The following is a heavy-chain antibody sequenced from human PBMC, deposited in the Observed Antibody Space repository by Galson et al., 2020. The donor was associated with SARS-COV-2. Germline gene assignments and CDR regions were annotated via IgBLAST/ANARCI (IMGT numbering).Heavy chain of an antibody. V-gene: IGHV3-11*01. CDR1: GFIFSVAH. D-gene: IGHD3-16*01. CDR2: LTNGGDTI. Sequence: GRSLRLSCAASGFIFSVAHMTWLLSDPGKGLEWNSHLTNGGDTIYYADSVKGRFTMSRDNANNLLYLQMNSLRVEDTAMYYCARESWGSLDPWGQGTLVTVST. CDR3: ARESWGSLDP. J-gene: IGHJ5*02.